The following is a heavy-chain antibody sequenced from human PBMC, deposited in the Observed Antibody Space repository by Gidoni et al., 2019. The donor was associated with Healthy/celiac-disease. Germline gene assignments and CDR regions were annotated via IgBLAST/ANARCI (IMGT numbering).Heavy chain of an antibody. D-gene: IGHD3-9*01. J-gene: IGHJ6*02. Sequence: QVQLVQSGAEVKKPGASVKVSCKASGYTFTSYDINWVRQATGQGLEWMGWMNPNSGNTGYAQKFQGRVTMTRNTSISTAYMELSSLRSEDTAVYYCASGVLRYFDWLSHYGMDVWGQGTTVTVSS. CDR3: ASGVLRYFDWLSHYGMDV. V-gene: IGHV1-8*01. CDR2: MNPNSGNT. CDR1: GYTFTSYD.